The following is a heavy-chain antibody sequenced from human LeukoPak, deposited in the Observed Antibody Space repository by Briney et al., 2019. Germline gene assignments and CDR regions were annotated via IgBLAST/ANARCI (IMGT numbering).Heavy chain of an antibody. V-gene: IGHV3-7*01. CDR3: ARVITALIAARFDP. CDR1: GFTFSSYW. J-gene: IGHJ5*02. Sequence: PGGSLRLSCAASGFTFSSYWMSWVRQAPGKGLEWVANIKQDGSEKYYVDSVKGRFTISRDNAKNSLYLQMNSLRAEDTAVYYCARVITALIAARFDPWGQGTLVTVSS. CDR2: IKQDGSEK. D-gene: IGHD6-13*01.